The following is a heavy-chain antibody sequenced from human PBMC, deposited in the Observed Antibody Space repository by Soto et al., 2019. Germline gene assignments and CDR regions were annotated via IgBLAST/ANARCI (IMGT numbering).Heavy chain of an antibody. Sequence: SETLSLTYAVSGASISTSYWWSWVRQSPGKGLEWIGEIHYSGTTNYNPSLMSRVTISLDKSKNQFSLNLNSVTAADMAMYYCTRALLKSLAYWGQVTLVTVS. CDR3: TRALLKSLAY. D-gene: IGHD3-9*01. CDR2: IHYSGTT. J-gene: IGHJ4*02. CDR1: GASISTSYW. V-gene: IGHV4-4*02.